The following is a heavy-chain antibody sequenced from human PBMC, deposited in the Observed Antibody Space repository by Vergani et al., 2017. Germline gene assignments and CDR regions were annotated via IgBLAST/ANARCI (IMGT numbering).Heavy chain of an antibody. D-gene: IGHD6-6*01. Sequence: EVQLEESGGGLVLPGRSLRLSCVASGFTSAGYAMHWVRQAPGKGLEWVSGISWNSNSIGYADSVKGRFTISRDNAKNSLYLQMNRLRAEDTALYYCTKDLGNSSGGGWFDPWGQGTLVTVSS. CDR3: TKDLGNSSGGGWFDP. CDR1: GFTSAGYA. V-gene: IGHV3-9*02. CDR2: ISWNSNSI. J-gene: IGHJ5*02.